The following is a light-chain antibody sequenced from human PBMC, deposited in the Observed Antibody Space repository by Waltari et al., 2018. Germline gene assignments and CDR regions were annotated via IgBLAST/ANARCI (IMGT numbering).Light chain of an antibody. CDR3: HQYDQTPWT. V-gene: IGKV3-20*01. Sequence: ETVLTPSPVTLSLSPGETATLSCRASRRVGASFLAWYHQRPGQSPRLLIYGTSTRATGIPDRFSGDGSGTDFTLIIRRLEPEDLGVYFCHQYDQTPWTFGQGTTVE. CDR1: RRVGASF. CDR2: GTS. J-gene: IGKJ1*01.